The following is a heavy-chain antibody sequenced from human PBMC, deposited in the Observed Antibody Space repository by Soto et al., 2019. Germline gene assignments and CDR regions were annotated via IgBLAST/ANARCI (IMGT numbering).Heavy chain of an antibody. V-gene: IGHV3-11*01. CDR2: SSSTAAVI. J-gene: IGHJ3*02. CDR3: ARIGEFYGTGSYANSDVFDI. CDR1: GFTFSDYY. D-gene: IGHD3-10*01. Sequence: GGSLRVSCAASGFTFSDYYMNWVRQAPGKGLEWVAYSSSTAAVIYYADSVQGRFTISRGNPKNTLYLQMDSLRPEDTAVYYCARIGEFYGTGSYANSDVFDIWGHGTLVTVSS.